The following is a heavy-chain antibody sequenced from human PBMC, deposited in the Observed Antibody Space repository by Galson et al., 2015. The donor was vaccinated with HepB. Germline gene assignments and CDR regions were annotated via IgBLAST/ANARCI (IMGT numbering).Heavy chain of an antibody. Sequence: SVKVSCKASGYTFTGYYMHWVRQAPGQGLEWMGWINPNSGGTNYAQKFQGRVTMTRDTSISTAYMELSRLGSDDTAVYYCARGTLLRYFDWLCYYWGQGTLVTVSS. CDR2: INPNSGGT. D-gene: IGHD3-9*01. J-gene: IGHJ4*02. V-gene: IGHV1-2*02. CDR3: ARGTLLRYFDWLCYY. CDR1: GYTFTGYY.